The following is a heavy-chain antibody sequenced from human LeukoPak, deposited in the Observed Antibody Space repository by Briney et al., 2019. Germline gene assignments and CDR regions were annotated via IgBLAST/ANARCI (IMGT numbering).Heavy chain of an antibody. Sequence: GGSLRLSCAASGFTFSSYAMSWVRQAPGKGLEWVSAISGSGGSTYYADSVKGRFTISRDNPKNTLYLQMNSLRAEDTAVYYCAKVDYDFWSGYPGCPDYWGQGTLITVSS. CDR3: AKVDYDFWSGYPGCPDY. CDR2: ISGSGGST. V-gene: IGHV3-23*01. D-gene: IGHD3-3*01. CDR1: GFTFSSYA. J-gene: IGHJ4*02.